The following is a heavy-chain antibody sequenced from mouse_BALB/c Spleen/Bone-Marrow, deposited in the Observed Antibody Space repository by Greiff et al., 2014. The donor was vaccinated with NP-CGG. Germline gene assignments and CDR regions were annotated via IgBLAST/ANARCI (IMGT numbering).Heavy chain of an antibody. Sequence: VMLVESGPGLVAPSQSLSITCTVFGFSLTNYGVYWVRQPPGKGLEWLGVIWTGGSTNYNSALMSRLSISKDNSKSQVFLKMNSLQTDDTAMYYCARPTPRYYAMDYWGQGTSVTVSS. J-gene: IGHJ4*01. CDR2: IWTGGST. V-gene: IGHV2-9*02. D-gene: IGHD6-1*01. CDR1: GFSLTNYG. CDR3: ARPTPRYYAMDY.